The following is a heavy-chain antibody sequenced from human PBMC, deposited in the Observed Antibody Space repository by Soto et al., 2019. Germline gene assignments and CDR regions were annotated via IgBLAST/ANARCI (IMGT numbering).Heavy chain of an antibody. CDR1: GFTFTSYA. Sequence: EVQLLESGGGLVLPGGSLRLSCAASGFTFTSYALSWVRQAPGRGLDWVSAISGSGGTTYYADSVKGRFTVSRDKSKSALHLQLVSLRVDDTAVYYCARSPSTVTNPFYLDYWGQAALVSVSS. CDR2: ISGSGGTT. CDR3: ARSPSTVTNPFYLDY. V-gene: IGHV3-23*01. D-gene: IGHD4-17*01. J-gene: IGHJ4*02.